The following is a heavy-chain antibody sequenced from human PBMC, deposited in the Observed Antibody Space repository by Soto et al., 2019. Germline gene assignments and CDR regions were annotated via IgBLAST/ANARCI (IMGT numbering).Heavy chain of an antibody. V-gene: IGHV3-23*01. J-gene: IGHJ4*02. CDR1: EFSFSNYA. CDR2: ICADINYI. Sequence: EVQLLESGGGLIQPGGSLRLSCTASEFSFSNYAVTWVRQAPGKGLEWVSSICADINYIYYADSVKGRFTISRDKSKNTVFLQMNSLRADDTAVYYCAKDPNGDYVGAFDSWGQGTLVTVSS. D-gene: IGHD4-17*01. CDR3: AKDPNGDYVGAFDS.